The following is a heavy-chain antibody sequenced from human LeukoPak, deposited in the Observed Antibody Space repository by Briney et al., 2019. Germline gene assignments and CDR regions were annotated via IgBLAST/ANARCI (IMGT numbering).Heavy chain of an antibody. CDR1: GYTFTRYY. Sequence: GASVKVSCTASGYTFTRYYMHWVRRAPGQGLEWMGIINPSDGSTSYAQKFQGRVTMTRDTSTSKVYMEVSSLTSEDTAVYYCARVHCSGGSCYGEVFDYWGQGTLVTVSS. D-gene: IGHD2-15*01. CDR3: ARVHCSGGSCYGEVFDY. CDR2: INPSDGST. J-gene: IGHJ4*02. V-gene: IGHV1-46*01.